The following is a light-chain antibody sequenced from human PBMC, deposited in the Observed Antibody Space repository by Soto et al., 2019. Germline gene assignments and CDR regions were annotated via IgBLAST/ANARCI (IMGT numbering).Light chain of an antibody. V-gene: IGKV1-39*01. CDR1: QSISSY. CDR3: QGGNT. Sequence: DIEMTQSPSSLPASVGDRVTITCRASQSISSYLNWYQQKPGKAPKLLIYAASSLQSGVPSRFSGSGSGTDFTLTISSLQPEDFATYYCQGGNTFGPGTKVDIK. J-gene: IGKJ3*01. CDR2: AAS.